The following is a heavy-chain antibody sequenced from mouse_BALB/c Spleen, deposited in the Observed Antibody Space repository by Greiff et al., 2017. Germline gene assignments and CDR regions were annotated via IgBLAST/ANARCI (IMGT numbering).Heavy chain of an antibody. CDR1: GYSITSGYY. Sequence: EVQLKESGPGLVKPSQSLSLTCSVTGYSITSGYYWNWIRQFPGNKLEWMGYISYDGSNNYNPSLKNRISITRDTSKNQFFLKLNSVTTEDTATYYCARVEGDGYYFAYWGQGTLVTVSA. D-gene: IGHD2-3*01. J-gene: IGHJ3*01. CDR3: ARVEGDGYYFAY. CDR2: ISYDGSN. V-gene: IGHV3-6*02.